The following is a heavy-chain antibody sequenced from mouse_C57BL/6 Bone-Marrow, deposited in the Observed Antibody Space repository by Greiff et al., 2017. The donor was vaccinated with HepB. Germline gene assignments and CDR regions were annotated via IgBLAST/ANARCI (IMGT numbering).Heavy chain of an antibody. CDR1: GYTFTSYW. CDR3: ASHLDYDYAMDY. D-gene: IGHD2-4*01. CDR2: IYPGSGST. Sequence: QVQLKQPGAELVKPGASVKMSCKASGYTFTSYWITWVKQRPGQGLEWIGDIYPGSGSTNYNEKFKSKATLTVDTSSSTAYMQLSSLTSEDSAVYYCASHLDYDYAMDYWGQGTSVTVSS. J-gene: IGHJ4*01. V-gene: IGHV1-55*01.